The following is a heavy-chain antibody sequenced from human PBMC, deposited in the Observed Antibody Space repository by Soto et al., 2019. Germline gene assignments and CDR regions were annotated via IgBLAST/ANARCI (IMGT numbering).Heavy chain of an antibody. CDR2: ISYDGSNK. D-gene: IGHD3-3*01. CDR1: GFTFSSYG. V-gene: IGHV3-30*18. Sequence: PGGSLRLSCAASGFTFSSYGMHWVRQAPGKGLEWVAVISYDGSNKYYADSVKGRFTISRDNSKNTLYLQMNSLRAEDTAVYYCAKDQGSKRYDFWSRPEAYGMDVWGQGTTVTVSS. CDR3: AKDQGSKRYDFWSRPEAYGMDV. J-gene: IGHJ6*02.